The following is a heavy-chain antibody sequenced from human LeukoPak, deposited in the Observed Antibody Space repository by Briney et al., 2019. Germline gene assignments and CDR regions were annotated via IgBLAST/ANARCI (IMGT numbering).Heavy chain of an antibody. J-gene: IGHJ4*02. V-gene: IGHV3-48*03. CDR3: ARGWYRYYFDC. D-gene: IGHD2-15*01. CDR1: GFTFSNYE. Sequence: GGSLRLSCAASGFTFSNYEMNWVRQAPGKGLEWVSYISSSGSAIYYADSVKGRFTISRDNAKNSLYLQMNSLRAEDTAVYYCARGWYRYYFDCWGQGTLVTVSS. CDR2: ISSSGSAI.